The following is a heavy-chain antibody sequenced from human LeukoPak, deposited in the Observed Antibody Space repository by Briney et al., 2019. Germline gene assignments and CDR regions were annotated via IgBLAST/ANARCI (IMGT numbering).Heavy chain of an antibody. CDR3: ARARGIGSHWYFDL. J-gene: IGHJ2*01. V-gene: IGHV4-59*01. Sequence: PSETLSLTCTVSGGSISSYYWSWIRQPPGKGLEWIGYIYYSGSTNYNPSLKSRVTISVDTSKNQFSLKLSSVTAADTAVYYCARARGIGSHWYFDLWGRGTLVTVSS. CDR1: GGSISSYY. CDR2: IYYSGST. D-gene: IGHD1-26*01.